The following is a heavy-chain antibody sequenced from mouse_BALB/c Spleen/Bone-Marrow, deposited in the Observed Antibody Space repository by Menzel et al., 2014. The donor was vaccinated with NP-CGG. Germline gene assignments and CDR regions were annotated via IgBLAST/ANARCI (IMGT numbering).Heavy chain of an antibody. Sequence: VQLQQSGAELVKPGVSVKLSCKASGYTSTNYYMYWVKQRPGQDLEWIGEINPSNDGTNFNEKFKSKATLTVDKSSSTAYMQLSSLTSEDSAVYYCTTLGRFAYLNQGTLAAVSA. J-gene: IGHJ3*01. D-gene: IGHD4-1*01. CDR2: INPSNDGT. CDR3: TTLGRFAY. V-gene: IGHV1S81*02. CDR1: GYTSTNYY.